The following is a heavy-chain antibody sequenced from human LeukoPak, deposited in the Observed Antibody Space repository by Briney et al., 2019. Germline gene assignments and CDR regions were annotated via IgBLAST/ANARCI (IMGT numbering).Heavy chain of an antibody. CDR3: ARLYSSGWYRAFDI. J-gene: IGHJ3*02. CDR2: IYYSGST. Sequence: PSETLSLTCTVSGGSIRNYYCSWIRQPPGKGLEWVGYIYYSGSTSYNPSLKSRVTISVDTSKNQFSLKLSSVTAADTAVYYCARLYSSGWYRAFDIWGQGTMVTVSS. V-gene: IGHV4-59*08. D-gene: IGHD6-19*01. CDR1: GGSIRNYY.